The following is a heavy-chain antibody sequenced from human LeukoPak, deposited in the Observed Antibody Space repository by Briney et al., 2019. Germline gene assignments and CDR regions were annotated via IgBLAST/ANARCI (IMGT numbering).Heavy chain of an antibody. CDR1: GYTFTSYG. D-gene: IGHD6-19*01. CDR2: ISAYNGNT. V-gene: IGHV1-18*01. CDR3: AGARSSGWYGGGWYYFDY. Sequence: GASVKVSCKASGYTFTSYGISWVRQAPGQGLEWMGWISAYNGNTNYAQKLQGRVTMTTDTSTSTAYMELRSLRSDDTAVYYCAGARSSGWYGGGWYYFDYWGQGTLVTVSS. J-gene: IGHJ4*02.